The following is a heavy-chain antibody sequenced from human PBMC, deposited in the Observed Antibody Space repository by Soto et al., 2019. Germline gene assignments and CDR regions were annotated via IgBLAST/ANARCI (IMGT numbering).Heavy chain of an antibody. D-gene: IGHD3-22*01. CDR1: GYTFTSYA. CDR3: AIAGNYYDSSGYNWFDP. Sequence: QVQLVQPGAEVKKPGASVKVSCKASGYTFTSYAMHWVRQAPGQRLEWMGWINAGNGNTKYSQKFQGRVTITRDTSASTAYMELSSLRSEDTAVYYCAIAGNYYDSSGYNWFDPWGQGTLVTVSS. CDR2: INAGNGNT. V-gene: IGHV1-3*01. J-gene: IGHJ5*02.